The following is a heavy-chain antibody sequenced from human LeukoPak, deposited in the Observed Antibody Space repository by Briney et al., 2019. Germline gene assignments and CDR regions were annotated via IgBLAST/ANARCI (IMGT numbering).Heavy chain of an antibody. V-gene: IGHV3-64*01. CDR1: GFTFSSYA. J-gene: IGHJ6*02. CDR2: ISSNGGST. CDR3: AKGDLYGMDV. Sequence: PGGSLRLSCAASGFTFSSYAMHWVRQAPGKGLEYVSAISSNGGSTYYANSVKGRFTISRDNSKNTLYLQMGSLRAEDTALYYCAKGDLYGMDVWGQGTTVTVSS. D-gene: IGHD2-21*02.